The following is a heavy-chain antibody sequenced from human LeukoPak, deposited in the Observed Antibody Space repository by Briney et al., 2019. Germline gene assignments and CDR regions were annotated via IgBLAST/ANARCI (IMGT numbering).Heavy chain of an antibody. D-gene: IGHD4-17*01. CDR1: GYPFDNFG. CDR3: ARDRLGGDLTGESLY. CDR2: TSAYNGNT. V-gene: IGHV1-18*01. Sequence: ASVKVSCKASGYPFDNFGLTWVRQAPGQGLEWMGWTSAYNGNTHYAQKFRGRLTVTTDTSTTTAYLELRSLKSDDTAVYYCARDRLGGDLTGESLYWGQGTLVTVSS. J-gene: IGHJ4*02.